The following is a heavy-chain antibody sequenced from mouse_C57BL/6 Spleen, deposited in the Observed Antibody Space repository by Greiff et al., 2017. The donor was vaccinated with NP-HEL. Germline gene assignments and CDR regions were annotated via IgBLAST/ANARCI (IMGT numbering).Heavy chain of an antibody. V-gene: IGHV1-55*01. D-gene: IGHD2-1*01. CDR3: ARSYGNYLAWFAY. CDR2: IYPGSGST. CDR1: GYTFTSYW. Sequence: QVQLQQSGAELVKPGASVKMSCKASGYTFTSYWITWVKQRPGQGLEWIGDIYPGSGSTNYNEKFKSKATLTVDTSSSTAYMQLSSLTSEDSAVYYCARSYGNYLAWFAYWGQGTLVTVSA. J-gene: IGHJ3*01.